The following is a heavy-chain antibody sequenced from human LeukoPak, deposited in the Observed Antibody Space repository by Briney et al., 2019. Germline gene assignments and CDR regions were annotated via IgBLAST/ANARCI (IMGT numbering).Heavy chain of an antibody. D-gene: IGHD3-3*01. CDR1: GGSISSSSYY. Sequence: SETLSLTCTVSGGSISSSSYYWGWIRQPPGKGLEWIGSIYYSGSTYYNPSLKSRVTISVDTSKNQFSLKLSSVTAADTAVYYCARSVADEWLPWRTDYWGQGTLVTVSS. V-gene: IGHV4-39*07. CDR3: ARSVADEWLPWRTDY. CDR2: IYYSGST. J-gene: IGHJ4*02.